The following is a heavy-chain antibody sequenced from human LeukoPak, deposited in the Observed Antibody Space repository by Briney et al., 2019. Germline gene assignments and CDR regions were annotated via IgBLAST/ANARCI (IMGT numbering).Heavy chain of an antibody. D-gene: IGHD6-13*01. J-gene: IGHJ3*02. Sequence: SETLSLTCTVSGGSISGYYWSWIRQPAGKGLEWIGRIYTSGSTNYNPSLKSRVTISVDTSKNQFSLKLSSVTAADTAVYYCARDREYSSSEGDAFDIWGQGTMVTVSS. CDR3: ARDREYSSSEGDAFDI. CDR1: GGSISGYY. V-gene: IGHV4-4*07. CDR2: IYTSGST.